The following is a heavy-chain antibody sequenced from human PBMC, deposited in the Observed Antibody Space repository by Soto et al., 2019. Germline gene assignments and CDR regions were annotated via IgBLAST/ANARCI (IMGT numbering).Heavy chain of an antibody. CDR2: IRYDGGNK. V-gene: IGHV3-33*01. J-gene: IGHJ4*02. CDR3: ARDFTAADFDY. Sequence: GGSLRLSCAASGFTFSSYGMHWVRQAPGKGLEWVAVIRYDGGNKYYADSVKGRFTISRDNSKNTLYLQMNSLRAEDTAVYYCARDFTAADFDYWGQGTLVTVSS. CDR1: GFTFSSYG. D-gene: IGHD6-13*01.